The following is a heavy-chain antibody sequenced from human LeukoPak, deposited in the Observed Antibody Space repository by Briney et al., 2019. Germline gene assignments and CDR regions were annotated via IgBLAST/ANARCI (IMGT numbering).Heavy chain of an antibody. V-gene: IGHV3-30*03. CDR1: GFIFSNFA. J-gene: IGHJ4*02. CDR3: ARSFFQWNYGSCLDS. D-gene: IGHD1-7*01. Sequence: PGGSLRLSCAASGFIFSNFAIHWVRQAPGKGLEWVALIAHDGSNKYYADSVKGRFTISRDNSRSILYLQMNSLRPEDTAVYSCARSFFQWNYGSCLDSWGQGTLVTVSS. CDR2: IAHDGSNK.